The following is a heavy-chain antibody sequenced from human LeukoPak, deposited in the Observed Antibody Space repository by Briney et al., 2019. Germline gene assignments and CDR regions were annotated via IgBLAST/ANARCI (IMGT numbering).Heavy chain of an antibody. CDR2: IYSTGST. CDR3: ARGIADPYSFDS. D-gene: IGHD6-13*01. Sequence: PSETLSLTCTVSGGSINFYYWSWIRQPAGKGLEWIGRIYSTGSTNYSPSLKSRVTMSVDKSKNQFPLNLSSGTAADTAVYYCARGIADPYSFDSWGQGTLVTVSS. V-gene: IGHV4-4*07. CDR1: GGSINFYY. J-gene: IGHJ4*02.